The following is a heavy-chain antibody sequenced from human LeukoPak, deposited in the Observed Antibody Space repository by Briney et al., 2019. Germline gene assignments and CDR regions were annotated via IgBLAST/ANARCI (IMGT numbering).Heavy chain of an antibody. D-gene: IGHD6-13*01. V-gene: IGHV5-51*01. CDR2: IYPGDSDT. J-gene: IGHJ5*02. CDR1: GYSLTSYW. Sequence: RGESLKISRKGSGYSLTSYWIGWVRQMPGKGLGWMGIIYPGDSDTRYSPSFQGQVTISADKSISTAYLQWSSLKASDTAMYYCARTGGPSSPGWFDPWDQGTLVTVSS. CDR3: ARTGGPSSPGWFDP.